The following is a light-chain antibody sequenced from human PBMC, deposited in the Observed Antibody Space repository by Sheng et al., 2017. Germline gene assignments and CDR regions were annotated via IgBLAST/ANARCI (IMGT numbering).Light chain of an antibody. V-gene: IGLV2-23*02. Sequence: QSALTQPASVSGSPGQSITISCSGTSVGIYDLVSWYQQYPGKAPKLMIFEVSNRPSGVSSRFSGSKSGNTASLTISGLQADDEADYYCCSYAGDTTSFCFGSGTKVTVL. CDR2: EVS. CDR3: CSYAGDTTSFC. CDR1: SVGIYDL. J-gene: IGLJ1*01.